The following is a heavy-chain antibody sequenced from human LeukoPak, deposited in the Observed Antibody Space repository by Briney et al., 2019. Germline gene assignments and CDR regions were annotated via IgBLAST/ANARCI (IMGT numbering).Heavy chain of an antibody. Sequence: PGGSLRLSCAASSYGMHWVRQAPGKGLEWVAFIRYDGSNKYYADSVRGRFTISRDNSKNTLYLQMTSLRTEDTAVYYCAKEIWPTVTTPGRTYFDYWGQGALVTVSS. V-gene: IGHV3-30*02. CDR1: SYG. D-gene: IGHD4-17*01. CDR2: IRYDGSNK. J-gene: IGHJ4*02. CDR3: AKEIWPTVTTPGRTYFDY.